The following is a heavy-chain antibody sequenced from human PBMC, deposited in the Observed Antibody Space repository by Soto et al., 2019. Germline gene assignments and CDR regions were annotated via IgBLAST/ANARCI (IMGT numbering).Heavy chain of an antibody. D-gene: IGHD1-26*01. CDR1: GFTVSSNY. CDR3: ARDGGVGGSYYLDY. V-gene: IGHV3-53*01. Sequence: GGSLRLSCAASGFTVSSNYMSGVRQAPGKGLEWVSVIYSGGSTYYADSVKGRFTISRDNSKNTLYLQMNSLRAEDTAVYYCARDGGVGGSYYLDYWGQGTSVTVSS. J-gene: IGHJ4*02. CDR2: IYSGGST.